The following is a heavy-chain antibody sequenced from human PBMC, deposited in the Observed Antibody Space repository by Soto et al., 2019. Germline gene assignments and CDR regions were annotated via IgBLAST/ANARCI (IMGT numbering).Heavy chain of an antibody. V-gene: IGHV4-39*01. Sequence: QLQLQESGPGLVKPSETLSLTCTVSGGSISSSSHYWGWIRQPPGKGLEWIGSIYYSGSTYYNPSLKSRVTISVDTSKNQFSLKLSSVTAADTAVYYCARHEGTVTTIWFDPWGQGTLVTVSS. CDR1: GGSISSSSHY. CDR2: IYYSGST. CDR3: ARHEGTVTTIWFDP. J-gene: IGHJ5*02. D-gene: IGHD4-17*01.